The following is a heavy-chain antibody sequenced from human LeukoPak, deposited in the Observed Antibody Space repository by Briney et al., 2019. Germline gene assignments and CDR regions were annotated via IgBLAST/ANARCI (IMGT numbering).Heavy chain of an antibody. CDR3: ARHLGSAISPVGYCDY. Sequence: ESLKTSCKGSGYSFTSYWSGWVRQMPGKGLEWMGIINHGDSDTRYSPSLQGQVTISADKSISTAYLQWSSLKASDTAMYYCARHLGSAISPVGYCDYWGQGTLVTVSS. V-gene: IGHV5-51*01. D-gene: IGHD7-27*01. J-gene: IGHJ4*02. CDR2: INHGDSDT. CDR1: GYSFTSYW.